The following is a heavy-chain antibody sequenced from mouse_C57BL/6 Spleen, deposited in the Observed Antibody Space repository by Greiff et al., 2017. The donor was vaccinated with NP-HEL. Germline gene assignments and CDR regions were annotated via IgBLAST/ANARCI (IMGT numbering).Heavy chain of an antibody. Sequence: VQLQQSGAELVRPGALVKLSCTASGFNIKDDYMHWVKQRPEQGLEWIGWIDPENGDTEYASKFQGKATITADTSSNTAYLQLSSLTSEDTAVYYCTPLGGSSYGGYFDVWGTGTTVTVSS. J-gene: IGHJ1*03. CDR2: IDPENGDT. CDR3: TPLGGSSYGGYFDV. D-gene: IGHD1-1*01. V-gene: IGHV14-4*01. CDR1: GFNIKDDY.